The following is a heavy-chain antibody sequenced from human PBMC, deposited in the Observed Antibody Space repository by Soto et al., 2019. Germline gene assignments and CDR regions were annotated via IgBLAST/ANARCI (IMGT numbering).Heavy chain of an antibody. CDR3: ARGSIPSRGVFGF. CDR2: INHSGSS. J-gene: IGHJ4*01. V-gene: IGHV4-34*01. CDR1: GGSFSGNY. D-gene: IGHD2-2*02. Sequence: QVQLQQWGAGLLKPSETLSLTCAVYGGSFSGNYWIWIRQPPGKGLEWIAEINHSGSSNYNPSLRGRVTISVDTAKSQFSLWLNSVTAADTAVYYCARGSIPSRGVFGFWGDGTQVTVSA.